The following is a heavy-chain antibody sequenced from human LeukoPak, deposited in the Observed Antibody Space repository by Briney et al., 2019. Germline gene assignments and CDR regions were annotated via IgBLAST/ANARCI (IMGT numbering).Heavy chain of an antibody. Sequence: GGSLRLSCAASEFTFSSYWMHWVRQAPGKGLEWVSSISSSSSYIYYADSVKGRFTISRDNAKNSLCLQMNSLRAEDTAVYYCARDISDYYDSSGRLDYWGQGTLVTVSS. CDR3: ARDISDYYDSSGRLDY. J-gene: IGHJ4*02. D-gene: IGHD3-22*01. CDR2: ISSSSSYI. V-gene: IGHV3-21*01. CDR1: EFTFSSYW.